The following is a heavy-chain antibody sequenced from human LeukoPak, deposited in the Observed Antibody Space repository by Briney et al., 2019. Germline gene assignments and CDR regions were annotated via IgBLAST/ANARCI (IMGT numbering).Heavy chain of an antibody. CDR3: AKIGVTGSWFFDL. Sequence: PGGSLRLSCAASGFTFSSYAMSWVRQAPGKGLEWVSSISANSVYTYYAASVKGRFTISRDNSKNTLFLQMNNMGAEDTAIHFCAKIGVTGSWFFDLWGRGTLLSVSS. D-gene: IGHD3-3*01. J-gene: IGHJ2*01. V-gene: IGHV3-23*01. CDR1: GFTFSSYA. CDR2: ISANSVYT.